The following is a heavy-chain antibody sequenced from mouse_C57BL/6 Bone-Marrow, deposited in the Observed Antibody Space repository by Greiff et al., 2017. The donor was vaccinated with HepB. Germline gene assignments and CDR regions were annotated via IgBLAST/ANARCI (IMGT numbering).Heavy chain of an antibody. D-gene: IGHD1-1*01. CDR2: IDPSDSYT. CDR3: ARRGYGSSYYFDY. J-gene: IGHJ2*01. CDR1: GYTFTSYW. Sequence: LQESGAELVKPGASVKLSCKASGYTFTSYWMQWVKQRPGQGLEWIGEIDPSDSYTNYNQKFKGKATLTVDTSSITAYLQLSSLTSEDSAVYYCARRGYGSSYYFDYWGQGTTLTVSS. V-gene: IGHV1-50*01.